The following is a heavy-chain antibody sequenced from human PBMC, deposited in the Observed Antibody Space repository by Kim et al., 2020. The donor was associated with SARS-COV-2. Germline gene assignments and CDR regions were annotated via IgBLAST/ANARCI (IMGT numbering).Heavy chain of an antibody. V-gene: IGHV3-23*01. CDR2: DGST. J-gene: IGHJ4*02. Sequence: DGSTYYAESVKGRFTVSGDSARDTLYLQMNSLRAEDTAVYYCVKGAWRDYGGPGTVVTVSS. D-gene: IGHD5-12*01. CDR3: VKGAWRDY.